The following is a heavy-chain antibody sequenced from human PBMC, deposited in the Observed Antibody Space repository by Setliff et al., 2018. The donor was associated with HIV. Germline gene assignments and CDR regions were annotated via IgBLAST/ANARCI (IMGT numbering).Heavy chain of an antibody. CDR1: GYIFTDYN. CDR2: VDPQDGET. CDR3: ATSGTYYYGSGTYHASAF. Sequence: GASVKVSCKSSGYIFTDYNMHWVQQAPGEGLEWMGRVDPQDGETKYSEKFQGRVTITADTSAGTSVMELSSLKSEDTAVYYCATSGTYYYGSGTYHASAFWGQGTLVTVSS. D-gene: IGHD3-10*01. J-gene: IGHJ4*02. V-gene: IGHV1-69-2*01.